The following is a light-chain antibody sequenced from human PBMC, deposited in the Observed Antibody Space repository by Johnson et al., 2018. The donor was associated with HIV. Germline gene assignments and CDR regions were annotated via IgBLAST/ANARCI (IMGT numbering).Light chain of an antibody. CDR3: GTWDSSLSAGGV. J-gene: IGLJ1*01. CDR2: DNN. CDR1: NSNIGNNY. Sequence: QSVLTQPPSVSAAPGQKVTIYCSGSNSNIGNNYVSWYQQLPGTAPKLLIYDNNKRPSGIPDRFSGSKSGTSATLGITGLQTGDEADYYCGTWDSSLSAGGVFGTGTKVTVL. V-gene: IGLV1-51*01.